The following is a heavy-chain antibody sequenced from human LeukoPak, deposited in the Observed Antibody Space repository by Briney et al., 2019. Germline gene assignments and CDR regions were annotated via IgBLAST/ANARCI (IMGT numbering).Heavy chain of an antibody. Sequence: GGSLRLSCAASGFTFSSYAMSWVRQAPGKGLEWVSAISGSGGSTYYADSVKGRFTISRDNSKNTLYLQMNSLRAEDTAVYYRYVVPAAKNWFDPWGQGTLVTVSS. J-gene: IGHJ5*02. D-gene: IGHD2-2*01. CDR3: YVVPAAKNWFDP. CDR2: ISGSGGST. CDR1: GFTFSSYA. V-gene: IGHV3-23*01.